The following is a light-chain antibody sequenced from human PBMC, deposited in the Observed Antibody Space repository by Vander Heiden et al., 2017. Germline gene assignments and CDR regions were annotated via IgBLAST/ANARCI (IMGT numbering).Light chain of an antibody. CDR2: EVT. J-gene: IGLJ3*02. CDR3: SSYAGSDLL. CDR1: SRDVGGYNY. V-gene: IGLV2-8*01. Sequence: TISCTGTSRDVGGYNYVSWYQQHPGKAPKLMIYEVTKRPSGVPDRFSGSKSGNTASLTVSGLQAEDEAEYYCSSYAGSDLLFGGGTKVTVL.